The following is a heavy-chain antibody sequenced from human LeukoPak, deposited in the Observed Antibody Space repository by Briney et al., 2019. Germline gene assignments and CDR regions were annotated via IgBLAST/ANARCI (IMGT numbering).Heavy chain of an antibody. CDR1: GGSFSGYY. D-gene: IGHD5-12*01. Sequence: SETLSLTCAVYGGSFSGYYWSWIRQPPGKGLEWIGEINHSGSTNYNPSLKSRVTISVDTSKNQFSLKLSSVTAADTAVYYCARGTPRGYSGYDRNWFDPWGQGTLVTVSS. CDR3: ARGTPRGYSGYDRNWFDP. V-gene: IGHV4-34*01. CDR2: INHSGST. J-gene: IGHJ5*02.